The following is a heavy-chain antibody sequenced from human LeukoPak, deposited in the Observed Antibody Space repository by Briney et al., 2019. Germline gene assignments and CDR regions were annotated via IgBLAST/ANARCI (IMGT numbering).Heavy chain of an antibody. D-gene: IGHD3-22*01. CDR2: ISWTSGYI. V-gene: IGHV3-9*01. Sequence: GGSLRLSCAASGFTFDDYAMHWVRHAPGKGLEWVSGISWTSGYIGYADSVKGRFTFSRDNAKNSLYLQMNSLRAEDTAVYYCARDPSDSSGYYKKKWTKTFDYWGQGTLVTVSS. CDR3: ARDPSDSSGYYKKKWTKTFDY. J-gene: IGHJ4*02. CDR1: GFTFDDYA.